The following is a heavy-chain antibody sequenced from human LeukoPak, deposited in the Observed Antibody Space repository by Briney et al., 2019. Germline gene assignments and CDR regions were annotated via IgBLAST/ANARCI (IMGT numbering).Heavy chain of an antibody. D-gene: IGHD6-19*01. CDR1: GYIFTDYY. J-gene: IGHJ4*02. CDR3: ATPSSGWFDC. CDR2: VDPEGGET. Sequence: ASVKVSCKVSGYIFTDYYMHWVQQAPGKRLEWVGLVDPEGGETIYAEKFQGRVTITADTSTDTAYMELSSLRSEDTAVYYCATPSSGWFDCWGQGTLVTVSS. V-gene: IGHV1-69-2*01.